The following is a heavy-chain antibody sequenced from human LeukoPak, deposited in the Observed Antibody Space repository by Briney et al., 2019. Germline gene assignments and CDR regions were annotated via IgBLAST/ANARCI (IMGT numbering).Heavy chain of an antibody. CDR2: IKTVGSEK. Sequence: HGGSLSPSCAAAGFTISGYWMSWVREAPGKGLELVGNIKTVGSEKYYVDSVKGRFTNSRDNAKNSLYLQMNSLRAEDTAVYYCARDRIQLWSHDYWGQGTLVTVSS. D-gene: IGHD5-18*01. V-gene: IGHV3-7*04. CDR1: GFTISGYW. J-gene: IGHJ4*02. CDR3: ARDRIQLWSHDY.